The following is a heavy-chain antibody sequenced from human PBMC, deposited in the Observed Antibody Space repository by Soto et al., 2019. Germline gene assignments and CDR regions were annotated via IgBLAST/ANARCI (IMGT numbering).Heavy chain of an antibody. V-gene: IGHV1-18*01. D-gene: IGHD1-26*01. CDR3: ARDRGYSGSYIVDY. Sequence: ASVKVSFKASGYTFTSYGISWVRQAPGQGLEWMGWISAYNGNTNYAQKLQGRVTMTTDTSTSTAYMELRSLRSDDTAVYYCARDRGYSGSYIVDYWGQGTLVTVSS. J-gene: IGHJ4*02. CDR1: GYTFTSYG. CDR2: ISAYNGNT.